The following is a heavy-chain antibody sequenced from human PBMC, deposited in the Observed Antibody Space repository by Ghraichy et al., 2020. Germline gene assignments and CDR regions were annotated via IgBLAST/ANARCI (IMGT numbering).Heavy chain of an antibody. Sequence: GGSLRLSCAASGFTFSSYGMHWVRQAPGKGLEWVAVIWYDGSNKYYADSVKGRFTISRDNSKNTLYLQMNSLRAEDTAVYYCARVTTTYYDFSYYGMAVWGQRTTVTVSS. CDR2: IWYDGSNK. J-gene: IGHJ6*02. CDR1: GFTFSSYG. CDR3: ARVTTTYYDFSYYGMAV. V-gene: IGHV3-33*01. D-gene: IGHD3-3*01.